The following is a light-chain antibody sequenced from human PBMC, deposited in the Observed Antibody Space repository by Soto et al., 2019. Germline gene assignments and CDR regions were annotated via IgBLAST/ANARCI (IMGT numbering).Light chain of an antibody. CDR1: SSDDGSYDL. CDR2: EDT. Sequence: QTVLTQPASVSGSPGQSITISCTGTSSDDGSYDLVSWYQQPPGKAPKLMIYEDTKRPSGISTRFSGSKSGNAASLTISGLQAEDEADYYCCSYAGSGTFVFGTGTKLTVL. J-gene: IGLJ1*01. CDR3: CSYAGSGTFV. V-gene: IGLV2-23*01.